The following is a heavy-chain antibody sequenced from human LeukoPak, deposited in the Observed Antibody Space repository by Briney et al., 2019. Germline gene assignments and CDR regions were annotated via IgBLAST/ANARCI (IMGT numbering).Heavy chain of an antibody. CDR1: GFTFSNSD. Sequence: PGGSLRLSCAASGFTFSNSDMNWVHQAPGKGLEWVSGVSWNGSRTHYADSVKGRFIISRDNSRNTLYLQTNSLRAEDTAVYYCVRSFRVTMVRGVIDKHYYYYYGMDVWGQGTTVTVSS. V-gene: IGHV3-35*01. D-gene: IGHD3-10*01. J-gene: IGHJ6*02. CDR2: VSWNGSRT. CDR3: VRSFRVTMVRGVIDKHYYYYYGMDV.